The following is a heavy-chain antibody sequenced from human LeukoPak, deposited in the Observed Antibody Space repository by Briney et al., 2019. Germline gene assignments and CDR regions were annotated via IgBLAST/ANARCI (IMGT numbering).Heavy chain of an antibody. CDR2: INHSGST. J-gene: IGHJ4*02. V-gene: IGHV4-34*01. D-gene: IGHD3-16*01. CDR1: GGSFSGYY. Sequence: LSETLSLTCAVYGGSFSGYYWSWIRQPPGKGLEWIGEINHSGSTNYNPSLKSRVTISVDTSKNQFSLKLSSVTAADTAVYYCARDGVYYFDYWGQGTLVTVSS. CDR3: ARDGVYYFDY.